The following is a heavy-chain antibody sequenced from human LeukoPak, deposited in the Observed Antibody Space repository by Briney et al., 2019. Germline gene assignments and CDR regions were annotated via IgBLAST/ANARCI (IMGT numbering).Heavy chain of an antibody. Sequence: GGSLRLSCEASGFSFSNAWMSWVRQAPGKGLEWVGRVKSKTDGGATDYAAPVKGRFTISRDDSEDTLYLQMNSLISEDTAVYYCAIDGGPTRGSSWYGYFDYWGQGTLVTVSS. CDR1: GFSFSNAW. J-gene: IGHJ4*02. D-gene: IGHD6-13*01. CDR2: VKSKTDGGAT. CDR3: AIDGGPTRGSSWYGYFDY. V-gene: IGHV3-15*01.